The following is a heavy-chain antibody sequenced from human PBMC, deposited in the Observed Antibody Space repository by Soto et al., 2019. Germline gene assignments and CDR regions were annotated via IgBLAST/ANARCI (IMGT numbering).Heavy chain of an antibody. D-gene: IGHD5-18*01. CDR3: ASGYTYGQFAY. J-gene: IGHJ4*02. CDR2: IKQDGSEK. V-gene: IGHV3-7*02. Sequence: EVQLVESGGDLVQPGGSLRLSCAASGFTFSSYWMSWVRQAPGKGLEWVANIKQDGSEKYYVDSVKGRFTISRDNAKNSLYLKMSSLRAEDTAVYYCASGYTYGQFAYWGQGTLVTVSS. CDR1: GFTFSSYW.